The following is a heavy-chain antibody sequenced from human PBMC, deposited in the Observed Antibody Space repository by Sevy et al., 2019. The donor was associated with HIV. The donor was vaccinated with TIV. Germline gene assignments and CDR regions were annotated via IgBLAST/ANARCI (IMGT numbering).Heavy chain of an antibody. D-gene: IGHD3-22*01. CDR1: GGSISSGGYY. V-gene: IGHV4-31*03. CDR2: IYYSGST. Sequence: SKTLSLTCTVSGGSISSGGYYWSWIRQHPGKGLEWIGYIYYSGSTYYNPSLKSRVTISVDTSKNQFSLKLSSVTAADTAVYYCARALTMIGYYYGMDVWGQGTTVTVSS. CDR3: ARALTMIGYYYGMDV. J-gene: IGHJ6*02.